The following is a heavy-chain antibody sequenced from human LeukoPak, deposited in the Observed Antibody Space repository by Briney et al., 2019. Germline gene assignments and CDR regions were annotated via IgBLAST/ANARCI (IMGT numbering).Heavy chain of an antibody. J-gene: IGHJ4*02. CDR2: ISSDGSNK. Sequence: PGRSLRLSCAASGFTFSSYGMHWVRQAPGKGLDWVAVISSDGSNKNYADSVKGRFTISRDNSKNTLYLQMNSLRAEDTAVYYCASSNSNVRVGYWGQGTLVTVSS. V-gene: IGHV3-30*03. D-gene: IGHD3-16*01. CDR3: ASSNSNVRVGY. CDR1: GFTFSSYG.